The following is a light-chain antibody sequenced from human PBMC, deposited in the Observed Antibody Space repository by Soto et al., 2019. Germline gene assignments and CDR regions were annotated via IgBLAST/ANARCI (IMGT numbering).Light chain of an antibody. J-gene: IGKJ4*01. CDR1: QSVVNNY. Sequence: EIVLTQSPGTLSLSPGERATLSCRASQSVVNNYLAWYQQKPGQAPRFLMYDASSRATGIPDRFSGSGSGTDFTLTISRLEPEDFAVYYCEQYGSTPLTFGGGTKVEIK. V-gene: IGKV3-20*01. CDR3: EQYGSTPLT. CDR2: DAS.